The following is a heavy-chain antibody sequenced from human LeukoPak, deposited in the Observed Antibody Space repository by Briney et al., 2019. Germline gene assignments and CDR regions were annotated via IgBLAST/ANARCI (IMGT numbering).Heavy chain of an antibody. CDR1: GFTFSDYY. CDR2: ISSSGSTI. CDR3: ARNHYYDSSGSDY. V-gene: IGHV3-11*01. J-gene: IGHJ4*02. Sequence: GGSLRLSCAASGFTFSDYYMSWIRQAPGKGLEWVSYISSSGSTIYYADSVEGRFTISRDNAKNSLYLQMNSLRAEDTAVYYCARNHYYDSSGSDYWGQGTLVTVSS. D-gene: IGHD3-22*01.